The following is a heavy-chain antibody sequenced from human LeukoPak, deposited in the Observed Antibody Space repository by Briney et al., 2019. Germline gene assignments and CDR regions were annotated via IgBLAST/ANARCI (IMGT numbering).Heavy chain of an antibody. J-gene: IGHJ4*02. V-gene: IGHV4-34*01. CDR2: INHSGST. Sequence: SETLSLTCAVYGGSFSGYYWSWIRQPPGKGLEWIGEINHSGSTNYNPSLKSRVTISVDTSKNQFSLKLSSVTAADTAVYYCARGDLWSGYCQLDYWGQGTLVTVSS. CDR1: GGSFSGYY. CDR3: ARGDLWSGYCQLDY. D-gene: IGHD3-3*01.